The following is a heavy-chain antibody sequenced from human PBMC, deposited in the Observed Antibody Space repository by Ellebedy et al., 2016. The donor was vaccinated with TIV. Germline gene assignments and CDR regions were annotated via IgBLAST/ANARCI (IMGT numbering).Heavy chain of an antibody. CDR1: AYTFTDYH. CDR3: ARGPNYGLDV. J-gene: IGHJ6*02. Sequence: AASVKVSCKTSAYTFTDYHFNWVRQAPGQGLEWMGIINPSGGDTTYPQKFQGRVTMTSDTSTGTVYIELSSLRSEDTAVYYCARGPNYGLDVWGQGTTVTVSS. CDR2: INPSGGDT. V-gene: IGHV1-46*01.